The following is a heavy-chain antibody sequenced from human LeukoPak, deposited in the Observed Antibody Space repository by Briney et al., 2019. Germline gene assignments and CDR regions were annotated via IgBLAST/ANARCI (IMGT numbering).Heavy chain of an antibody. CDR2: ISSSSSTI. Sequence: GGSLRLSCAASGFTFSSYEMNWVRQAPGKGLEWVSYISSSSSTIYYADSVKGRFTISRDNAKNSLYLQMNSLRAEDTAVYYCAKAALDGELLSPFDYWGQGTLVTVSS. V-gene: IGHV3-48*01. J-gene: IGHJ4*02. CDR1: GFTFSSYE. D-gene: IGHD1-26*01. CDR3: AKAALDGELLSPFDY.